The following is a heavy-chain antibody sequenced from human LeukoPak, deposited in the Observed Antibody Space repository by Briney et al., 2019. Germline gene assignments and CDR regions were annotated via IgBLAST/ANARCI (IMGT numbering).Heavy chain of an antibody. CDR2: ISYDGSNK. CDR1: GFTFSSYA. V-gene: IGHV3-30*04. D-gene: IGHD2-15*01. CDR3: ARDLWRGGRSPTQTALDY. Sequence: PGGSLRLSCAASGFTFSSYAMHWVRQAPGKGLEWVAVISYDGSNKYYADSVKSRFTISRDNSKNTLYLQMNSLRAEDTAVYYCARDLWRGGRSPTQTALDYWGQGTLVTVSS. J-gene: IGHJ4*02.